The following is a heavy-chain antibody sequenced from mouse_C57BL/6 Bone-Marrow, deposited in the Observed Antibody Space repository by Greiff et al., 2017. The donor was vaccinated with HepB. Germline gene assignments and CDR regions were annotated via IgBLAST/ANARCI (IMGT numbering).Heavy chain of an antibody. V-gene: IGHV1-82*01. CDR3: ARRITTVVAPFDY. CDR1: GYAFSSSW. D-gene: IGHD1-1*01. Sequence: QVQLQQSGPELVKPGASVKISCKASGYAFSSSWMNWVKQRPGKGLEGIGRIYPGDGDTNYNGKFKGKATLTADKSSSTAYMQLSSLTSEDSAVYFCARRITTVVAPFDYWGQGTTLTVSS. CDR2: IYPGDGDT. J-gene: IGHJ2*01.